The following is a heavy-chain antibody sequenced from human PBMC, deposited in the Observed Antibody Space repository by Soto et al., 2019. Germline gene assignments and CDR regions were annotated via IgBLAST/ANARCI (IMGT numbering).Heavy chain of an antibody. Sequence: QVQLVQSGAEVKKPGSSVKVSCKASGGTFSSYAISWVRQAPGQGLEWMGGIIPIFGTANYAQKFQGRVTITADKSTSTAYMELSSLRSEDTAVYYCAREPNLGYCSSTSCFVFWFDPWGQGTLVTVSS. CDR2: IIPIFGTA. D-gene: IGHD2-2*01. V-gene: IGHV1-69*14. CDR1: GGTFSSYA. CDR3: AREPNLGYCSSTSCFVFWFDP. J-gene: IGHJ5*02.